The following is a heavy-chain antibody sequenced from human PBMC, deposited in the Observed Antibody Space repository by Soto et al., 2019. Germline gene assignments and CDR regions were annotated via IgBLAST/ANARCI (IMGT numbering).Heavy chain of an antibody. D-gene: IGHD2-21*01. Sequence: SVKVSCKASGDTFSSYAVNWVRQAPGRGLEWMGRIITVLGTTDYAQNFKGRLTITAEKSTKTVYMELSSLRSEDTAVYYCARRRYCGYDCYHKHYYGMDVWGQGTTVTVS. CDR3: ARRRYCGYDCYHKHYYGMDV. J-gene: IGHJ6*02. CDR2: IITVLGTT. V-gene: IGHV1-69*04. CDR1: GDTFSSYA.